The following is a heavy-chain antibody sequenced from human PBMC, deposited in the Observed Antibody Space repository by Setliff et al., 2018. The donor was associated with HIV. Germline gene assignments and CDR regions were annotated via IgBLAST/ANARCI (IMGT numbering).Heavy chain of an antibody. D-gene: IGHD5-12*01. CDR1: GYSFTDHY. CDR3: ARGGYDCRGLDY. Sequence: EASVKVSCKTSGYSFTDHYIHWVRQAPGQGLEWMGWINPNSGYSNSAQKFQGRDLMSRGTSINTAYMELTRLRSDDTAVFYCARGGYDCRGLDYWGQGTLVTVSS. CDR2: INPNSGYS. V-gene: IGHV1-2*02. J-gene: IGHJ4*02.